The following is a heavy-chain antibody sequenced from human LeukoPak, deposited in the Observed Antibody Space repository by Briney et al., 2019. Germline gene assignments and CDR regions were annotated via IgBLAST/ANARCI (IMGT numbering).Heavy chain of an antibody. V-gene: IGHV3-23*01. CDR2: LGGGNDI. Sequence: PGGSLRIPCRAWGYLLRFKGWVGIHLALGRGRGRAEGLGGGNDIHYADSVKGRFTGSRDDAKNTVYLQMNSLRAEDTAIYFCAKDATPRNSIWDHFDSWGQGTLVTVSS. CDR3: AKDATPRNSIWDHFDS. J-gene: IGHJ4*02. D-gene: IGHD1-7*01. CDR1: GYLLRFKG.